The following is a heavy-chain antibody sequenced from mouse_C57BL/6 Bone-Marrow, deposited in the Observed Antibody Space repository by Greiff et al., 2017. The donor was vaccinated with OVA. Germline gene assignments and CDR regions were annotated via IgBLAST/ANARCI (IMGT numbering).Heavy chain of an antibody. CDR3: VRDSSGYFDY. V-gene: IGHV10-1*01. Sequence: EAGGGLVQPKGSLKLSCAASGFRFNTYAMNWVRQAPGKGLEWVARIRSKSNNYATYYADSVKDKFTISRDDSESMLYLQMNNLKTEDTAMYYCVRDSSGYFDYWGQGTTLTVSS. CDR2: IRSKSNNYAT. J-gene: IGHJ2*01. CDR1: GFRFNTYA. D-gene: IGHD3-2*02.